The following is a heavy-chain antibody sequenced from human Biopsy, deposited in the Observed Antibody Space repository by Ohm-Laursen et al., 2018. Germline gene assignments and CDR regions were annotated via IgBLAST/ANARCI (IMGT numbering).Heavy chain of an antibody. CDR1: GGPISSDY. CDR3: ARATNSTGWPYYYFYGMDV. D-gene: IGHD2/OR15-2a*01. CDR2: IYYSGST. Sequence: GTLSLTCAVSGGPISSDYWSWIRQTPGKGLEWIGYIYYSGSTNYNPSLKSRVTISVDTSKDQFSLRLNSVTAADTAVYYCARATNSTGWPYYYFYGMDVWGQGTTVTVSS. V-gene: IGHV4-59*01. J-gene: IGHJ6*02.